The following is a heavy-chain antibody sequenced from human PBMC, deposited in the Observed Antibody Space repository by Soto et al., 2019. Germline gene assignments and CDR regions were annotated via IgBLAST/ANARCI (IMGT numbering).Heavy chain of an antibody. CDR3: ARDSGYYYSYFDY. D-gene: IGHD3-22*01. CDR1: GFTFSSHT. Sequence: PGGSLRLSCVASGFTFSSHTTHWVRQAPGEGLEWLSLMSHDGNIKFYADSVKGRFSISRDNSKNTLYLQMNSLRAEDTALYYCARDSGYYYSYFDYWGQGTLVTVSS. CDR2: MSHDGNIK. J-gene: IGHJ4*02. V-gene: IGHV3-30-3*01.